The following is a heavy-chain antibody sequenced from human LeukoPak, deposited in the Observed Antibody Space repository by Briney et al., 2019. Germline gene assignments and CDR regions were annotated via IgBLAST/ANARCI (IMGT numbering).Heavy chain of an antibody. CDR3: AKAIFGVVNKLDYYYYYMDV. J-gene: IGHJ6*03. CDR1: GFTFSSYA. CDR2: VSVSGGST. V-gene: IGHV3-23*01. Sequence: GGSLRLSCAASGFTFSSYAMSWVRQAPGKGLEWVSAVSVSGGSTYYADSVKGRFTISRDNSKNTLYLQMNSLRAEDTAVYYCAKAIFGVVNKLDYYYYYMDVWGKGTTVTVSS. D-gene: IGHD3-3*01.